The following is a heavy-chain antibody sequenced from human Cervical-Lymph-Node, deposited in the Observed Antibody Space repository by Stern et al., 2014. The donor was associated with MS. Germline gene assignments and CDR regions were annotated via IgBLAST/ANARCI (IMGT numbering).Heavy chain of an antibody. CDR3: ARAPYGGGPFDY. CDR1: GGSVSSGSYY. Sequence: QVQLQESGPGLVKPSETLSLTCTVSGGSVSSGSYYWSWIRQPPGKGLEWIGYIYYSGSTNYNPYLTRPVTISVDTSKNQFSLKLSSVTAADTAVYYCARAPYGGGPFDYWGQGTLVTVSS. J-gene: IGHJ4*02. D-gene: IGHD4-23*01. V-gene: IGHV4-61*01. CDR2: IYYSGST.